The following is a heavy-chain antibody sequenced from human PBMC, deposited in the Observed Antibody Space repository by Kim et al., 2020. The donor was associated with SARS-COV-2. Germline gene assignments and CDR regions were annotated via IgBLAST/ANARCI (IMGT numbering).Heavy chain of an antibody. V-gene: IGHV1-3*01. CDR3: ARDIDLVYCGGDCYWAIDY. J-gene: IGHJ4*02. Sequence: ASVKVSCKASGYTFTSYAMHWVRQAPGQRLEWMGWINAGNGNTKYSQKFQGRVTITRDTSASTAYMELSSLRSEDTAVYYCARDIDLVYCGGDCYWAIDYWGQGTLVTVSS. D-gene: IGHD2-21*02. CDR1: GYTFTSYA. CDR2: INAGNGNT.